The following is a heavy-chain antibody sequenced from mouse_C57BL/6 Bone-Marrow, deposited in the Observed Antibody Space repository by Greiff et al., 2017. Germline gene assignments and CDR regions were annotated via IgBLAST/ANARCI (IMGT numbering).Heavy chain of an antibody. CDR1: GYTFTSYW. CDR2: LNPSSGST. D-gene: IGHD1-1*01. J-gene: IGHJ3*01. Sequence: VQLKESGAELAKPGASVTLSCKASGYTFTSYWMHWVKQRPGQGLEWIGDLNPSSGSTKYNQKFKDKAPLTADTSSSTAYMQLSSLTYEDSAVYNYAPLYYYGSSYGFAYWGQGTLVTVSA. V-gene: IGHV1-7*01. CDR3: APLYYYGSSYGFAY.